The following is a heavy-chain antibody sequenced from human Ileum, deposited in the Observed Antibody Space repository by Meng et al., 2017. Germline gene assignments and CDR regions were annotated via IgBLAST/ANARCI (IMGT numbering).Heavy chain of an antibody. Sequence: QVRRQAPGPRLVKPLGTRSLTCPVSGGSIRTSTWWSWLRQSPGQGLEWIGEIYHTGSTTYNPSLESRVTVSVDKSNNQFSLRLTSATAADTAVYYCARVSQRDGYNSANFDYWGQGALVTVSS. V-gene: IGHV4-4*02. CDR3: ARVSQRDGYNSANFDY. D-gene: IGHD5-24*01. CDR2: IYHTGST. CDR1: GGSIRTSTW. J-gene: IGHJ4*02.